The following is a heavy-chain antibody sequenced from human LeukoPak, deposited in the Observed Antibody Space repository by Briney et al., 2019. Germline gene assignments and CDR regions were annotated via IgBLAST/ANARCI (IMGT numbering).Heavy chain of an antibody. CDR3: SRGGSSSYYLDY. D-gene: IGHD6-13*01. CDR2: IHPSDGST. V-gene: IGHV1-46*01. CDR1: GYMFTGYY. J-gene: IGHJ4*02. Sequence: ASVKVSCKASGYMFTGYYMHWVRQAPGQGPEWVGVIHPSDGSTSYAPKFQGRVTMTRDTSTTTVYMELSSLRSEDTAVYYCSRGGSSSYYLDYWGQGTLVTVSS.